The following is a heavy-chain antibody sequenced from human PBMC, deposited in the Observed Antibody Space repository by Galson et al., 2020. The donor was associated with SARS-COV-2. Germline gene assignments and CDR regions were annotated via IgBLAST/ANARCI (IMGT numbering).Heavy chain of an antibody. CDR3: ARSCDDFATWFDP. D-gene: IGHD2-21*02. CDR1: GYTFTSYE. Sequence: ASVKVSCKASGYTFTSYEINWVRQAPGQGLEWMGWMNPHSGNTGYAQKFQGRVTMTRTTSISTAYMELNSLTSEDTAVYYCARSCDDFATWFDPWGQGTLVTVSS. J-gene: IGHJ5*02. V-gene: IGHV1-8*01. CDR2: MNPHSGNT.